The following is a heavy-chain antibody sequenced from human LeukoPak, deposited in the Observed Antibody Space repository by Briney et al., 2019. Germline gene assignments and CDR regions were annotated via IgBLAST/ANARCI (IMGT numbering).Heavy chain of an antibody. CDR2: IYYSGGT. V-gene: IGHV4-39*07. D-gene: IGHD3-10*01. J-gene: IGHJ4*02. CDR1: GGSISSSSYY. CDR3: ARGQGNYYYGSGSYYVF. Sequence: SETLSLTCTVSGGSISSSSYYWGWIRQPPGKGLEWIGSIYYSGGTYYNPSLKSRVTISVDTSKNQFSLKLSSVTAADTAVYYCARGQGNYYYGSGSYYVFWGQGTLVTVSS.